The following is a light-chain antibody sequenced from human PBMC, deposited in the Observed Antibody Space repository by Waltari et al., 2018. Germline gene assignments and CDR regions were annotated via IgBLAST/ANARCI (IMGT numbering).Light chain of an antibody. CDR3: SSYTTNKTPV. J-gene: IGLJ2*01. CDR1: SSDICGYDY. CDR2: DVT. Sequence: QPALTQPASVSGSPGQSITISCTGSSSDICGYDYVSWYQQHPGKAPKLIIYDVTKRPSGISSRFSGSKSGNTASLTISGLQAEDEADYYCSSYTTNKTPVIGGGTKVTVL. V-gene: IGLV2-14*03.